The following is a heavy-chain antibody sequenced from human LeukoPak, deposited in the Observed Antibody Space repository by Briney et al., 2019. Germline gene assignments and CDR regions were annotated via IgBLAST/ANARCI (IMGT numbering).Heavy chain of an antibody. J-gene: IGHJ4*02. CDR2: IYYSGST. D-gene: IGHD6-19*01. Sequence: MTSETLSLTCTVSGGSISSSSYYWGWIRQPPGKGLEWIGSIYYSGSTYYNPSLKSRVTISVDTSKNQFSLKLSSVTAADTAVYYCARRRYSSGWNFDYWGQGTLVTVSS. CDR1: GGSISSSSYY. V-gene: IGHV4-39*07. CDR3: ARRRYSSGWNFDY.